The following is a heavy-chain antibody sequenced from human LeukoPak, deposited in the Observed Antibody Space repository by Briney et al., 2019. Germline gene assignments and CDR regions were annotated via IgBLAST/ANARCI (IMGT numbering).Heavy chain of an antibody. CDR3: ARAPVAGTRRYYGMDV. CDR1: GGSFSGYY. Sequence: SETLSLTCAVYGGSFSGYYWSWIRQPPGKGLEWIGEINHSGSTNYNPSLKSRVTTSVDTSKNQFSLKLSSVTAADTAVYYCARAPVAGTRRYYGMDVWGQGTTVTVSS. V-gene: IGHV4-34*01. J-gene: IGHJ6*02. CDR2: INHSGST. D-gene: IGHD6-19*01.